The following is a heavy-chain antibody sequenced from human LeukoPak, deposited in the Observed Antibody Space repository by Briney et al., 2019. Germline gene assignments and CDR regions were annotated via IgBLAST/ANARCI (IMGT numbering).Heavy chain of an antibody. D-gene: IGHD1-14*01. J-gene: IGHJ4*02. CDR3: ARSPEYYFDY. V-gene: IGHV4-31*11. CDR1: GGSISSGGYY. CDR2: IYYSGST. Sequence: PSQTLSLTCAVSGGSISSGGYYWNWIRQHPGKGLEWIGYIYYSGSTYYNPSLKSRVTISVDTSENQFSLKLTSVTAADTAVYYCARSPEYYFDYWGQGTLVTVSS.